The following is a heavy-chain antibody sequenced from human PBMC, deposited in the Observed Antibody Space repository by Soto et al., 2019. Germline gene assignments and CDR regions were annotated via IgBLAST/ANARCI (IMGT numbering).Heavy chain of an antibody. D-gene: IGHD6-13*01. Sequence: SETLSLTCAVSGGSISSGGYSWSWIRQPPGKGLEWIGYVYHSGSTNYNPSLKSRVTISMDKSKNQFSLRLRSVTAADTAVYYCARTESSSWSFFYYGMDVWGQGTTVTVSS. V-gene: IGHV4-61*08. CDR1: GGSISSGGYS. CDR2: VYHSGST. CDR3: ARTESSSWSFFYYGMDV. J-gene: IGHJ6*02.